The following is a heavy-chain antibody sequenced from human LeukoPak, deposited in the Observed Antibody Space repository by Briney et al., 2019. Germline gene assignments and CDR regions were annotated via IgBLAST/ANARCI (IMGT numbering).Heavy chain of an antibody. Sequence: SETLSLTCTVSGGSMSSDSNFWGWIRQPPGKGLEWIGSIYYSGSTYYNPSLKSRVTLSLDTSKNQFSLKLSSVTAADTAVYYCARDDHYYDSSGYDDYWGQGTLVTVSS. CDR3: ARDDHYYDSSGYDDY. D-gene: IGHD3-22*01. CDR2: IYYSGST. V-gene: IGHV4-39*07. J-gene: IGHJ4*02. CDR1: GGSMSSDSNF.